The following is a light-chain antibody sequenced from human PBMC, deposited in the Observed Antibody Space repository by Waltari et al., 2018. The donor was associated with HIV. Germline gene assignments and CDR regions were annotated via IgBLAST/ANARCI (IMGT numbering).Light chain of an antibody. J-gene: IGLJ2*01. Sequence: QSVLTQPPSVSGAPGQRVTIPCTGSSSNIGAGYDVHWYQQLPTTAPKLLINGNNNRPSGVPDRFSGSKSGTSASLAITGLQAEDEADYYCQSYDSSLSGGVFGGGTKLTVL. V-gene: IGLV1-40*01. CDR3: QSYDSSLSGGV. CDR2: GNN. CDR1: SSNIGAGYD.